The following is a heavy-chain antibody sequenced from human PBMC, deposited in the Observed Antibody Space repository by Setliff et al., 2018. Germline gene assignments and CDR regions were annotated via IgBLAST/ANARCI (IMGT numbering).Heavy chain of an antibody. CDR1: GASISSNY. J-gene: IGHJ4*02. D-gene: IGHD6-6*01. V-gene: IGHV4-59*01. Sequence: SETLSLTCSVSGASISSNYWSWIRQSPGKGLEWIGYIYYNGTTRYSPSLKSRVTISVDTSKNQSSLRLTSVTAADTAVYYCTSTPRGGINITTRAGAFDSWGQGTLVTVSS. CDR3: TSTPRGGINITTRAGAFDS. CDR2: IYYNGTT.